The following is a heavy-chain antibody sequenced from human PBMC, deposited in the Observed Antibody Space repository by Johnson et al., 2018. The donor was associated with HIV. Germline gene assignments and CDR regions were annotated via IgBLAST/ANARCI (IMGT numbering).Heavy chain of an antibody. CDR3: ARLGLTDAFDI. CDR2: IWYDGNNK. J-gene: IGHJ3*02. Sequence: VQLVESGGGVVQPGRSLRLSCVASGFTITTYGMHWVRQAPGKGLEWVAVIWYDGNNKYYADSVKGRFTISRDNSKNTLYLQMNSLRAEDTAVYYCARLGLTDAFDIWGQGTMVTVSP. D-gene: IGHD2-8*01. V-gene: IGHV3-33*01. CDR1: GFTITTYG.